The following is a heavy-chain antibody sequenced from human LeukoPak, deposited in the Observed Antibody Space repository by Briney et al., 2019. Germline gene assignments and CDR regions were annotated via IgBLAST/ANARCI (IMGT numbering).Heavy chain of an antibody. V-gene: IGHV1-69*13. CDR3: ASFYCSSTSCQLTSFDY. J-gene: IGHJ4*02. CDR2: IIPIFGTA. CDR1: GGTFSSYA. Sequence: SVTVSCKASGGTFSSYAISWVRQAPGQGLEWMGGIIPIFGTANYAQKFQGRVTITADESTSTAYMELSSLRSEDTAVYYCASFYCSSTSCQLTSFDYWGQGTLVTVSS. D-gene: IGHD2-2*01.